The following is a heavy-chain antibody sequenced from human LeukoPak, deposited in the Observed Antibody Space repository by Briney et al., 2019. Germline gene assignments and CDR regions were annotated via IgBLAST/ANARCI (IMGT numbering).Heavy chain of an antibody. D-gene: IGHD3-10*01. CDR1: GYTFTSYG. V-gene: IGHV1-18*01. CDR3: AKDPRGYMVRGVIRSAFIDY. CDR2: ISAYNGNT. Sequence: ASVKVSCKASGYTFTSYGISWVRQAPGQGPEWMGWISAYNGNTNYAQKLQGRVTMTTDTSTSTAYMELRSLRSDDTAVYYCAKDPRGYMVRGVIRSAFIDYWGQGTLVTVSS. J-gene: IGHJ4*02.